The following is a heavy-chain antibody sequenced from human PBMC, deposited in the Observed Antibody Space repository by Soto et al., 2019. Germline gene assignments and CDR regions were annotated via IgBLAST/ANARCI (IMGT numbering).Heavy chain of an antibody. J-gene: IGHJ4*01. D-gene: IGHD6-19*01. CDR1: GFTFSSYS. CDR2: ISSSSSTI. CDR3: ASPPGGAVAGLSYYFDY. Sequence: GGSLRLSCAASGFTFSSYSMNWVRQAPGKGLEWVSYISSSSSTIYYADSVKGRFTISRDNAKNSLYLQMNSLRDEDTAVYYCASPPGGAVAGLSYYFDYWGHGTLVTVSS. V-gene: IGHV3-48*02.